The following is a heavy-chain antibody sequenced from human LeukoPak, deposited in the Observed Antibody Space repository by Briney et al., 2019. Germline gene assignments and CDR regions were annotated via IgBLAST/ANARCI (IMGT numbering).Heavy chain of an antibody. J-gene: IGHJ4*02. CDR1: GFTFSTYS. CDR3: ARVAAGYSVNYFDY. V-gene: IGHV3-48*02. CDR2: ISTGSSTT. D-gene: IGHD4-23*01. Sequence: GGSLRLSCAASGFTFSTYSMNWVRQAPGKGLEWVSYISTGSSTTYYADSVKGRFTISRDNVENSLYLQMNSLRDEDTAVYYCARVAAGYSVNYFDYWGQGTLVTVSS.